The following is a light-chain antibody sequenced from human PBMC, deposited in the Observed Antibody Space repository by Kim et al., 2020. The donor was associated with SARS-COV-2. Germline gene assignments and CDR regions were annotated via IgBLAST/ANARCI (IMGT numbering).Light chain of an antibody. Sequence: SPGERATLSCRASQSCSSVYLAWYQQKPGQAPRLLLYGASNRDTGIPVRFSGSGSGTEYSLTISGLEPEDFAVYYCQQYLRSPLTFGGGTKVDIK. CDR3: QQYLRSPLT. J-gene: IGKJ4*01. V-gene: IGKV3-20*01. CDR2: GAS. CDR1: QSCSSVY.